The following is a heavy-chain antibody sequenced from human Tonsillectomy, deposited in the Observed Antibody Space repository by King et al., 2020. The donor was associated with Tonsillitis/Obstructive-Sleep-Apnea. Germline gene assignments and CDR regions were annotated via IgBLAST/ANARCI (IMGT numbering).Heavy chain of an antibody. CDR2: INHSGST. Sequence: VQLQQWGAGLLKPSETLSLTCAVYGGSFSGYYWSWIRQPPGKGLEWIGEINHSGSTNYNPSLKSRVTISVDTSKNQFSLELSSVTAADTAVYYCARGVAGRPYYFDSWGQGTLVTVSS. V-gene: IGHV4-34*01. J-gene: IGHJ4*02. CDR1: GGSFSGYY. D-gene: IGHD6-6*01. CDR3: ARGVAGRPYYFDS.